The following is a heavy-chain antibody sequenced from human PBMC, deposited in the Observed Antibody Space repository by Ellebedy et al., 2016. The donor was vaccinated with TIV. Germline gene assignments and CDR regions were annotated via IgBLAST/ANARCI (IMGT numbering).Heavy chain of an antibody. V-gene: IGHV3-53*01. CDR2: IYSGGST. Sequence: GESLKISXAASGFTVGNNYMMWVRLAPGKGLEWVSLIYSGGSTYYADSVRGRFTISRDSSKNTLFLQMNSLRVEDTAVYYCAKDRVNRNGVYDAFDIWGQGTMVTVSS. CDR1: GFTVGNNY. D-gene: IGHD2-8*01. CDR3: AKDRVNRNGVYDAFDI. J-gene: IGHJ3*02.